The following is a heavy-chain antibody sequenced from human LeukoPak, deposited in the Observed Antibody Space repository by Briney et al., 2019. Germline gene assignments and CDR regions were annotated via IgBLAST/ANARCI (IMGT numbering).Heavy chain of an antibody. D-gene: IGHD6-13*01. CDR2: IYYSGST. CDR1: GGSISSSSYY. J-gene: IGHJ4*02. V-gene: IGHV4-39*02. Sequence: SETLSLTCTVSGGSISSSSYYWGWIRQPPGKGLEWIGSIYYSGSTYYNPPLKSRVTISVDTSKNQFSLKLSSVTAADTAVYYCARDSSSWATRFDYWGQGTLVTVSS. CDR3: ARDSSSWATRFDY.